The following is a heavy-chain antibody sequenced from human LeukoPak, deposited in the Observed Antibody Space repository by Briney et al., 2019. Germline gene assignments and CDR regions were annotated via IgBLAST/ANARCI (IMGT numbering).Heavy chain of an antibody. CDR3: ASLGVSYGSGSPEYYFDY. J-gene: IGHJ4*02. Sequence: SETLSLTCTVSGGSISSGGYYWSWIRQHPGKGLEWVGYIYYSGSTYYNPSLKSRVTISADTSKNQFSLKLSSVTAADTAVYYCASLGVSYGSGSPEYYFDYWGQGTLVTVSS. CDR1: GGSISSGGYY. CDR2: IYYSGST. D-gene: IGHD3-10*01. V-gene: IGHV4-31*03.